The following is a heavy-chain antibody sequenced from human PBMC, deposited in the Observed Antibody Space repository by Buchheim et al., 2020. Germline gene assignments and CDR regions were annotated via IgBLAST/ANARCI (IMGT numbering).Heavy chain of an antibody. V-gene: IGHV4-39*07. J-gene: IGHJ6*02. CDR3: ARDRVVPAARYYYYGMDV. D-gene: IGHD2-2*01. CDR1: GGSISSSSYY. CDR2: IYYSGST. Sequence: QLQLQESGPGLVKPSETLSLTCTVSGGSISSSSYYWGWIRQPPGKGLEWIGSIYYSGSTYYNPSLKSRVTISVATSKHQFSLKLSSVTAADTAVYYCARDRVVPAARYYYYGMDVWGQGTT.